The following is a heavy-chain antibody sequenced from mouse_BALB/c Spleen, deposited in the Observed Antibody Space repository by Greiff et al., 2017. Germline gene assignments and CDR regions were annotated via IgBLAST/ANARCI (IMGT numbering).Heavy chain of an antibody. Sequence: VQLKESGGGLVQPGGSRKLSCAASGFTFSSFGMHWVRQAPEKGLEWVADISSGSSTIYYADTVKGRFTISRDNHKNTLFLQMTSRRSEDTAMYYCARSCCKRVYFDYWGQGTTLTVSS. CDR3: ARSCCKRVYFDY. V-gene: IGHV5-17*02. J-gene: IGHJ2*01. CDR1: GFTFSSFG. D-gene: IGHD3-3*01. CDR2: ISSGSSTI.